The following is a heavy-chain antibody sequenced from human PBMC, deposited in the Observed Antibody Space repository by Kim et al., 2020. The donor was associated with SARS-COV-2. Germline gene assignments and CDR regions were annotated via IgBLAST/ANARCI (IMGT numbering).Heavy chain of an antibody. Sequence: GGSLRLSCAASGFTFSTYAMTWVRQAPGKGLEWVSSISGGGGTYYADSVKGRFTIARDNSKNTLYLQMNGLRAEDTAVYYCAKEHQIFTWFGDIWGQGTLVTVSS. CDR1: GFTFSTYA. CDR2: ISGGGGT. V-gene: IGHV3-23*01. CDR3: AKEHQIFTWFGDI. J-gene: IGHJ4*02. D-gene: IGHD3-10*01.